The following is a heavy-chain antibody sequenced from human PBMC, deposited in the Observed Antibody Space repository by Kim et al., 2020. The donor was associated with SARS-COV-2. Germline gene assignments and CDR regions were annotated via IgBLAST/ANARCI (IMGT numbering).Heavy chain of an antibody. CDR1: GFTFDGYA. Sequence: GGSLRLSCAASGFTFDGYAMHWVRQAPGKGLEWVAGISWNRGSICYVDSVKGRFTISRDNAKNSLYLQMNSLRAEDTALYYCAKDMGRGQQVTEVGFD. CDR2: ISWNRGSI. D-gene: IGHD6-13*01. CDR3: AKDMGRGQQVTEVGFD. J-gene: IGHJ5*02. V-gene: IGHV3-9*01.